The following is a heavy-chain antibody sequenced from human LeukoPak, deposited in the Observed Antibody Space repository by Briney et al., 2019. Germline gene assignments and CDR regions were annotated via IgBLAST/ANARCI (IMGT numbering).Heavy chain of an antibody. CDR1: GFTFSSYG. Sequence: GGSLRLSCAASGFTFSSYGMHWVRQAPGKGLEWVAFIRYDGSNKYYADSVKGRFTISRDNSKNTLYLQMNSLRAEDTAVYYCAKDLTHGRVDGYNWNYPLPNWFDPWGQGTLVTVSS. V-gene: IGHV3-30*02. CDR3: AKDLTHGRVDGYNWNYPLPNWFDP. D-gene: IGHD5-24*01. J-gene: IGHJ5*02. CDR2: IRYDGSNK.